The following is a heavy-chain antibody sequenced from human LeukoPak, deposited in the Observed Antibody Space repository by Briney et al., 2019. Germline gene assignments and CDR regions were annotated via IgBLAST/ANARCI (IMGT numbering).Heavy chain of an antibody. D-gene: IGHD2-2*01. CDR3: ARAAFRYCSSTSCLLGY. V-gene: IGHV1-2*02. CDR1: GYTFTGYY. CDR2: INPNSGGT. J-gene: IGHJ4*02. Sequence: ASVKVSCKASGYTFTGYYMHWVRQAPGQGLEWMGWINPNSGGTNYAQKFQGRVTMTRDTSISTACMELSRLRSDDTAVYYCARAAFRYCSSTSCLLGYWGQGTLVTVSS.